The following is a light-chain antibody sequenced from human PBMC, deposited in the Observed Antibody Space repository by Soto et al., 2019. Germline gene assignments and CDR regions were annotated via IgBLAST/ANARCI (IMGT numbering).Light chain of an antibody. CDR1: SSNTGSNY. J-gene: IGLJ2*01. V-gene: IGLV1-47*01. Sequence: QSVLTQPPSASGTPGQRVTISCSGSSSNTGSNYVYWYQQLPGTAPKLLIDTNNQRPSGVPDRFSGSKSGTSASLAISGLRSEDEANYYCAALDDSLSGRVFGGGTKLTVL. CDR2: TNN. CDR3: AALDDSLSGRV.